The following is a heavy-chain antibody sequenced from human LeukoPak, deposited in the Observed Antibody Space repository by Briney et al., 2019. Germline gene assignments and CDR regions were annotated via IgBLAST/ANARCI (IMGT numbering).Heavy chain of an antibody. J-gene: IGHJ4*02. CDR2: ISTSSSYI. Sequence: GGSLRLSCAASGFTFSNHDMNWVRQAPGKGLEWVSSISTSSSYIYYADSVKGRFTISRDNAKNSLYLQLNSLRAEDTAVYYCARGWQQLVLWGQGTLVTVSS. V-gene: IGHV3-21*01. CDR1: GFTFSNHD. CDR3: ARGWQQLVL. D-gene: IGHD6-13*01.